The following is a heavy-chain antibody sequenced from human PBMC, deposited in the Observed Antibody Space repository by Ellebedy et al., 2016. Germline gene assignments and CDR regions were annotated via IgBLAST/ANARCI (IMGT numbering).Heavy chain of an antibody. V-gene: IGHV4-4*02. D-gene: IGHD6-13*01. CDR1: GGSITSNNW. J-gene: IGHJ4*02. Sequence: SETLSLTCEVSGGSITSNNWWSWVRQPPGKGLEWVGDIHPGGNTNYSPSLKSRVSLSIDRSNRLFSLMLDSVTTADTAVYYCAKTEQSSNWQYYFDCWGQGTLVTVSP. CDR2: IHPGGNT. CDR3: AKTEQSSNWQYYFDC.